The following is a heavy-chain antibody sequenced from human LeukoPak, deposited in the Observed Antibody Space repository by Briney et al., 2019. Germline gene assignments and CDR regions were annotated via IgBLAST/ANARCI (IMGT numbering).Heavy chain of an antibody. CDR2: IYYSGST. CDR3: AEIGEELGYYFDY. Sequence: SETLSLTCTVSGGSISSYYWSWIRQPPGKGLEWIGFIYYSGSTNYNPSLKSRVTISVDTSKNPFSLKLSSVTAADTAVYYCAEIGEELGYYFDYWGQGTRVTVSS. D-gene: IGHD1-26*01. J-gene: IGHJ4*02. V-gene: IGHV4-59*01. CDR1: GGSISSYY.